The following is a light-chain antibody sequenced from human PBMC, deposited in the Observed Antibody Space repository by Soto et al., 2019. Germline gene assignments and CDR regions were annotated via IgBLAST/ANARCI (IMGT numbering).Light chain of an antibody. V-gene: IGKV1-27*01. CDR1: QGISNS. Sequence: DIQMTQSPSSLSASVGDRVTITCRASQGISNSLAWYQQNAGKSPKLLIYAASNLQSGDPSRFSRSGSGTDFSLTISRLQPEDVATYYCQIYNRARVTFGGGPKVEIK. CDR3: QIYNRARVT. J-gene: IGKJ4*01. CDR2: AAS.